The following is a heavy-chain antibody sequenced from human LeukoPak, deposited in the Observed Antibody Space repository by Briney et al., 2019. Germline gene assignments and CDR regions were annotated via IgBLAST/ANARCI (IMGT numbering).Heavy chain of an antibody. V-gene: IGHV3-33*01. CDR2: IWYDGSNK. CDR3: ATVRTTWYLDN. D-gene: IGHD1-26*01. CDR1: GFTFRNYG. Sequence: GGSLRLSCAASGFTFRNYGMHWVRQAPGKGLEWVALIWYDGSNKDYADSVRGRFTISRDNSKNTLYLQMNSPRAEDTAVYYCATVRTTWYLDNWGQGTLVTVSS. J-gene: IGHJ4*02.